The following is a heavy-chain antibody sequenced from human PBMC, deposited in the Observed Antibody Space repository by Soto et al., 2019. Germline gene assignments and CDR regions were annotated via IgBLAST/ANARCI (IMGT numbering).Heavy chain of an antibody. Sequence: DVQLVESGGGLVQPGRSLRLSCAASGFSFDDFAMHWVRQAPGKGLEWVSGISWNSGGMGYADSVKGRFTISRDNAKNSLYLQLNSLRAEDTALYYCARDQRGSIAAPGTDAFDIWGQGTMVTVSS. CDR1: GFSFDDFA. J-gene: IGHJ3*02. CDR3: ARDQRGSIAAPGTDAFDI. D-gene: IGHD6-13*01. CDR2: ISWNSGGM. V-gene: IGHV3-9*01.